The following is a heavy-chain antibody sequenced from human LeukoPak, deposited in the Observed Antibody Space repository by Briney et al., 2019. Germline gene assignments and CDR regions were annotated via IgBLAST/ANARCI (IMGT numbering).Heavy chain of an antibody. J-gene: IGHJ5*02. CDR3: ARDVSSGWS. CDR1: GFTFSSYS. CDR2: ISSSSSTI. V-gene: IGHV3-48*01. Sequence: GGSLRLSCAASGFTFSSYSMNWVRQAPGKGLEWVSYISSSSSTIYYADSVKGRFTISRDNAKNSLYLQMNSLRAEDTAVYYYARDVSSGWSWGQGTLVTVSS. D-gene: IGHD6-19*01.